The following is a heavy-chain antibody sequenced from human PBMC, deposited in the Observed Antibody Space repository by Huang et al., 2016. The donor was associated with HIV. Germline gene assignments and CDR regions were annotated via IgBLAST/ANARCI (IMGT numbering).Heavy chain of an antibody. CDR1: GFTFSNYW. CDR2: IKEDGSEK. Sequence: EVQLVESGGGLVQPGGSLRLSCIASGFTFSNYWMTWVRQAPGKGLEWVANIKEDGSEKNYVDSVKGRFTISRDNAKNSLYLQRNSLRAEDTALYYCARDQGFTVTTEYYFDDWGQGTLVTVSS. CDR3: ARDQGFTVTTEYYFDD. V-gene: IGHV3-7*01. D-gene: IGHD4-17*01. J-gene: IGHJ4*02.